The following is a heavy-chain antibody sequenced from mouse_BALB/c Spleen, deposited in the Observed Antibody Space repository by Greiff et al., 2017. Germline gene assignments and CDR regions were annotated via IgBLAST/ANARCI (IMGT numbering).Heavy chain of an antibody. D-gene: IGHD4-1*01. CDR3: ARRNWDYAMDY. CDR1: GYSITSDYA. CDR2: ISYSGST. V-gene: IGHV3-2*02. Sequence: EVKLQESGPGLVKPSQSLSLTCTVTGYSITSDYAWNWIRQFPGNKLEWMGYISYSGSTSYNPSLKSRISITRDTSKNQFFLQLNSVTTEDTATYYCARRNWDYAMDYWGQGTSVTVSS. J-gene: IGHJ4*01.